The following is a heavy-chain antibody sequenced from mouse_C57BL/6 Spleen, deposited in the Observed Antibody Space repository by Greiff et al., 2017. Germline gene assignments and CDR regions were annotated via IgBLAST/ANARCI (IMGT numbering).Heavy chain of an antibody. CDR3: ARDGGYYGRMDYYAMDY. D-gene: IGHD1-1*01. V-gene: IGHV7-3*01. J-gene: IGHJ4*01. CDR2: IRNTANGYTT. CDR1: GFTFTDYY. Sequence: EVKLVESGGGLVQPGGSLCLSCAASGFTFTDYYMRWVRQPPGKALEWLGFIRNTANGYTTASSASVMGRFTISRDNSQSILYLQMNALRAEDSATYNCARDGGYYGRMDYYAMDYWGQGTSVTVSS.